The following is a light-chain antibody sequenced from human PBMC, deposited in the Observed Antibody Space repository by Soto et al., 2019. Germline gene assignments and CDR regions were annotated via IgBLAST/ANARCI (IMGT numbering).Light chain of an antibody. J-gene: IGKJ4*01. Sequence: EIVMTQSPATLSVSPGERATLSCRASQSVSSNLAWYQQRPGQALRLLIYDVSKRATGIPARFSGSGSRTDFTLTITSLEPEDFAIYFCHQRSNWPLTFGGGTKLEIK. CDR2: DVS. CDR3: HQRSNWPLT. CDR1: QSVSSN. V-gene: IGKV3-11*01.